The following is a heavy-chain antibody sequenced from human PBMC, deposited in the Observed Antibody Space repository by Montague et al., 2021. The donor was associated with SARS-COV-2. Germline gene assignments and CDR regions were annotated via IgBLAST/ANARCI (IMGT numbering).Heavy chain of an antibody. Sequence: FLRLSCAASGFTFSSYNMHWVRQAPGKGLEWVSSISSSGSDIHYADSVKGRFTISRDNARNSLYLQMNSLTAEDTAVYYCAAHGDYWGQGILVTVSS. J-gene: IGHJ4*02. CDR1: GFTFSSYN. CDR3: AAHGDY. CDR2: ISSSGSDI. V-gene: IGHV3-21*01. D-gene: IGHD1-26*01.